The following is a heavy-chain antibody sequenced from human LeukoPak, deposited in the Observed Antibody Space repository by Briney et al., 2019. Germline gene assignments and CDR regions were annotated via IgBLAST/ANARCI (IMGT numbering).Heavy chain of an antibody. J-gene: IGHJ6*02. Sequence: GASVKASCKASGYTFTSYDINWVRQATGQGLEWMGWMNPNSGNTGYAQKFQGRVTMTRNTSISTAYMELSSLRSEDTAVYYCARTGRSSLKYYYYGMDVWGQGTTVTVSS. CDR2: MNPNSGNT. V-gene: IGHV1-8*01. CDR1: GYTFTSYD. D-gene: IGHD2-2*01. CDR3: ARTGRSSLKYYYYGMDV.